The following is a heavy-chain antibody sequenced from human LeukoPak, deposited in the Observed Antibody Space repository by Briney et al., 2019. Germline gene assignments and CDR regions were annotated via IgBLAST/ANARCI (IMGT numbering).Heavy chain of an antibody. CDR1: GFTLSGYW. CDR3: TRDWVAGVPFDAFDI. J-gene: IGHJ3*02. CDR2: IKEDGSET. V-gene: IGHV3-7*01. Sequence: GGSLRLSCAASGFTLSGYWMSWVRQAPGKGLEWVANIKEDGSETYYVDSVKGRFTISRDNAKNSLYLHMNSLTAEDTAMYYCTRDWVAGVPFDAFDIWGQGTMVSVSS. D-gene: IGHD3-10*01.